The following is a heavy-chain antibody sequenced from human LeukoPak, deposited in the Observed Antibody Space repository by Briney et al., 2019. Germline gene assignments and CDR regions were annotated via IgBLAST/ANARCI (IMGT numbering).Heavy chain of an antibody. CDR2: TYYRSKVYN. D-gene: IGHD7-27*01. J-gene: IGHJ4*02. V-gene: IGHV6-1*01. CDR3: AGARLGSIDY. CDR1: GHSVCSNTAA. Sequence: SQTLSLTCAVSGHSVCSNTAAWHWIRQSPSRGLEWLGRTYYRSKVYNDYAVSVKIRISINPDTSKNQFSLQLNSVTPEDTAVYYCAGARLGSIDYWGRGTLLTVSS.